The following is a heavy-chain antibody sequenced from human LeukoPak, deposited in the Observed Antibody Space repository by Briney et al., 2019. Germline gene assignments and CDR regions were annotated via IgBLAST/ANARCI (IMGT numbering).Heavy chain of an antibody. Sequence: SESLSLTCGVSGGSITTTNWWSWVRQPPGQGLEWIGEIPLSGLTNYNPPLKSRVTVSLDKSKNLLFLKMTSVTAADTAVYYCSRENGAFSPFGYWGQGTLVTVSS. J-gene: IGHJ4*02. CDR1: GGSITTTNW. CDR2: IPLSGLT. CDR3: SRENGAFSPFGY. V-gene: IGHV4-4*02. D-gene: IGHD2-8*01.